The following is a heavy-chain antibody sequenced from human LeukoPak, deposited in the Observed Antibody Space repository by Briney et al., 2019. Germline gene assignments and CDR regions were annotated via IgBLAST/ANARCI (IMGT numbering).Heavy chain of an antibody. CDR3: ARERAPGYSYGYGTFDL. D-gene: IGHD5-18*01. Sequence: GGSLRLSCAASGFTFSSYAMHWVRQAPGKGLEWVAVISYDGSNKYYADSVKGRFTISRDNSKSTLYLQMNSLRAEDTAVYYCARERAPGYSYGYGTFDLWGRGALVTVSS. J-gene: IGHJ2*01. CDR2: ISYDGSNK. CDR1: GFTFSSYA. V-gene: IGHV3-30-3*01.